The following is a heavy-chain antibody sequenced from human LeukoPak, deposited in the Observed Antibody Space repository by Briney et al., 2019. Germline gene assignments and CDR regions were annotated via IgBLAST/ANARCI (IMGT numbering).Heavy chain of an antibody. CDR1: GFTFSTHD. D-gene: IGHD2-21*02. CDR3: TSHTGTGDAFRPFHI. Sequence: GGSLRLSCAASGFTFSTHDVNWVRQAPGTGLEWVSFINSRSSTIYYADPVKGRFTISRDNAKNSLYLQMNSLRAEDTAVYYCTSHTGTGDAFRPFHIWGQGTMVTVSS. J-gene: IGHJ3*02. CDR2: INSRSSTI. V-gene: IGHV3-48*04.